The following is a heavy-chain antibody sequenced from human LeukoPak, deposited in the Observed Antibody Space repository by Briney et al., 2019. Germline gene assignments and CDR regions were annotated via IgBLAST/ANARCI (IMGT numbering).Heavy chain of an antibody. D-gene: IGHD3-10*01. Sequence: GASVKVSCKASGYTFTGYYMHWVRQAPGQGLEWMGWINPNSGGTNYAQKFQGRVTMTRDTSISTAYMELSRLRSDDTAVYYCARGRNYYGSGSYGPAFDIWGQGTMVTVSS. CDR3: ARGRNYYGSGSYGPAFDI. CDR2: INPNSGGT. V-gene: IGHV1-2*02. CDR1: GYTFTGYY. J-gene: IGHJ3*02.